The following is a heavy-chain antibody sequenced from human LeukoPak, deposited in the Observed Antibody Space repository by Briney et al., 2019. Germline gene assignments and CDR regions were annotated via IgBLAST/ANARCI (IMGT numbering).Heavy chain of an antibody. D-gene: IGHD6-13*01. V-gene: IGHV3-23*01. Sequence: GGSLRLSCAASGXTFSSYAMSWVRQAPGKGLEWVSAISGSGGSTYYADSVKGRFTISRGNSNNTLYLQMNNLRAEDTAVYYCAKTHSSSWHPLDFWGQGTLVTASS. CDR1: GXTFSSYA. CDR3: AKTHSSSWHPLDF. CDR2: ISGSGGST. J-gene: IGHJ4*02.